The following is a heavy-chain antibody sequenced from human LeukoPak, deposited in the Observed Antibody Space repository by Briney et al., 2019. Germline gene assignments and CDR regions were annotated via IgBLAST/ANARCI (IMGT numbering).Heavy chain of an antibody. CDR1: GGSISSYY. J-gene: IGHJ4*02. Sequence: SETLSLTCTVSGGSISSYYWGWIRQPPGKGLEWIGNIYYSGSTNYNPSLKSRVTISVDTSKNQFSLKLSSVTAADTAVYYCARERHAYNYGGFDYWGQGTLVTVSS. V-gene: IGHV4-59*01. D-gene: IGHD5-24*01. CDR3: ARERHAYNYGGFDY. CDR2: IYYSGST.